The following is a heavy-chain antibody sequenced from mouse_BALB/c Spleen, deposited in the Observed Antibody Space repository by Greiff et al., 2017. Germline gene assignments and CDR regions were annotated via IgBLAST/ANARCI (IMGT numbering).Heavy chain of an antibody. Sequence: EVQRVESGGGLVQPGGSRKLSCAASGFTFSSFGMHWVRQAPEKGLEWVAYISSGSSTIYYADTVKGRFTISRDNPKNTLFLQMTSLRSEDTAMYYCARGGGNYPLCAYWGQGTLVTVSA. CDR1: GFTFSSFG. V-gene: IGHV5-17*02. CDR2: ISSGSSTI. CDR3: ARGGGNYPLCAY. D-gene: IGHD2-1*01. J-gene: IGHJ3*01.